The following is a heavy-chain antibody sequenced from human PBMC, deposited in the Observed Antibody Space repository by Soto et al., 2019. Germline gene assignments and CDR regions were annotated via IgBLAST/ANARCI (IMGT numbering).Heavy chain of an antibody. CDR1: GGSISSYY. D-gene: IGHD2-8*01. CDR3: ARGPSGLNYYYYGMDV. J-gene: IGHJ6*02. Sequence: PSETLSLTCTVSGGSISSYYWSWIRQPPGKGLEWIGYIYYSGSTNYNPSLKSRVTISVDTSKNQFSLKLSSVTAADTAVYYCARGPSGLNYYYYGMDVWGQGTTVTVSS. CDR2: IYYSGST. V-gene: IGHV4-59*12.